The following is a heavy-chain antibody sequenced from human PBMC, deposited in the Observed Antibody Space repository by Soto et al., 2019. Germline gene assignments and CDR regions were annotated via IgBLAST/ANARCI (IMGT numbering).Heavy chain of an antibody. V-gene: IGHV3-30*18. D-gene: IGHD2-8*01. J-gene: IGHJ4*02. Sequence: GGSLRLSCAASGFTFSSYGMHWVRQAPGKGLEWVAVISYDGSNKYYADSEKGRFTISRDNSKNTLYLQMNSLRAEDTAVYYCAKDQNVLMVYAISWDYWGQGTLVTVSS. CDR3: AKDQNVLMVYAISWDY. CDR1: GFTFSSYG. CDR2: ISYDGSNK.